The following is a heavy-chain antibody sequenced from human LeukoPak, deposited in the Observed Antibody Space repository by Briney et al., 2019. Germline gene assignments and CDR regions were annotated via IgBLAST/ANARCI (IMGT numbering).Heavy chain of an antibody. CDR1: GGSISSGGYY. V-gene: IGHV4-30-2*01. CDR2: IYHSGST. D-gene: IGHD3-22*01. CDR3: ARPGGYYYDRRYAFDI. Sequence: SQTLSLTCTVSGGSISSGGYYWSWIRQPPGKGLEWIGYIYHSGSTYYNPSLKSRVTISVDRSKNQFSLKLSSVTAADTAVYYCARPGGYYYDRRYAFDIWGQGTMVTVSS. J-gene: IGHJ3*02.